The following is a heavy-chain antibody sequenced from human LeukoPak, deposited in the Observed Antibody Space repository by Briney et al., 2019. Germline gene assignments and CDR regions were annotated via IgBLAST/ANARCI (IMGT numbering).Heavy chain of an antibody. CDR2: ISPNGVIT. CDR1: GFTFSSYG. J-gene: IGHJ4*02. V-gene: IGHV3-23*01. CDR3: AKDDAWLQYGN. Sequence: PGGSLRLSCAASGFTFSSYGMNWVRQAPGKGLEWVSGISPNGVITYYADSVKGWFTISRDNSKGTVYLQMNSLRPEDTAVYYCAKDDAWLQYGNWGRGTLVTVSS. D-gene: IGHD5-24*01.